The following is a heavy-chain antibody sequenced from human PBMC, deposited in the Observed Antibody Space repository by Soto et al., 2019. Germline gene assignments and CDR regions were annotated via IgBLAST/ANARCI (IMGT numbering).Heavy chain of an antibody. CDR1: GYTFTSYG. Sequence: QVQLVQSGDEVKKPGASVKVSCKASGYTFTSYGIGWVRQAPGQGLDWMGWINGYNGDTNYAQKLQGRVTVTTDTSTSTAYMELRSLTSDDTAVYYCARDKDRVSARSVPNFDYWGQGTLVTGSS. J-gene: IGHJ4*01. V-gene: IGHV1-18*04. CDR2: INGYNGDT. D-gene: IGHD2-21*02. CDR3: ARDKDRVSARSVPNFDY.